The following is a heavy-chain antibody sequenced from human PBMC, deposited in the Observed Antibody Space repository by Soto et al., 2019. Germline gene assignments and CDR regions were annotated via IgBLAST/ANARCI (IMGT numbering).Heavy chain of an antibody. CDR1: GGSFSGYY. Sequence: SETLSLTCAVYGGSFSGYYWSWIRQPPGKGLEWIGEINHSGSTNYNPSLKSRVTISVDTSKNQFSLKLSSVTAADTAVYYCARGGSWSSTSCYIYDYWGQGTLVTVSS. D-gene: IGHD2-2*02. CDR3: ARGGSWSSTSCYIYDY. J-gene: IGHJ4*02. CDR2: INHSGST. V-gene: IGHV4-34*01.